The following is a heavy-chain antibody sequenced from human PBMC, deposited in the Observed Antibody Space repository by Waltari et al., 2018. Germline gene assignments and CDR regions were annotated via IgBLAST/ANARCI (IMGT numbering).Heavy chain of an antibody. Sequence: QVQLVESGGGVVQPGRSLRLSCAASGFPFSSYGTLWVRQAPGKGLEWVAVIWYDGSNRYYADSVKGRFTISRDNSKNTLYLQMNSLRAEDTAVYYCASTLYARHGMDVWGQGTLVTVSS. CDR2: IWYDGSNR. CDR1: GFPFSSYG. CDR3: ASTLYARHGMDV. J-gene: IGHJ6*02. D-gene: IGHD2-8*01. V-gene: IGHV3-33*01.